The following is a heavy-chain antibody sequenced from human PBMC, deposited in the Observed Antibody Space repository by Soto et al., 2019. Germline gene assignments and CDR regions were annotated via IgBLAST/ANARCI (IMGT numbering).Heavy chain of an antibody. CDR3: LRDAFDI. J-gene: IGHJ3*02. Sequence: ASVKVSCKASGCTFTIYAMHWVRQAPGQRLEWMGWINAGNGNTKYSQKFQGRVTITRDTSASTAYMELSSLRSEDTAVYYCLRDAFDIWGQGTMVTVSS. CDR2: INAGNGNT. V-gene: IGHV1-3*01. CDR1: GCTFTIYA.